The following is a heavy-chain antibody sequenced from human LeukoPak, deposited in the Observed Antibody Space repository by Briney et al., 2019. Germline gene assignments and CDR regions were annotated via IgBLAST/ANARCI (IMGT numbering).Heavy chain of an antibody. J-gene: IGHJ4*02. CDR2: IYYSGST. V-gene: IGHV4-39*07. Sequence: PSETLSLTCTVSGGSISSSSYYWGWIRQPPGKGLEWIGNIYYSGSTYYNPSLKSRVTISVDTSKNQFSLKLSSVTAADTAVYYCAREDNGDHALGDYWGQASLVTVSS. D-gene: IGHD4/OR15-4a*01. CDR3: AREDNGDHALGDY. CDR1: GGSISSSSYY.